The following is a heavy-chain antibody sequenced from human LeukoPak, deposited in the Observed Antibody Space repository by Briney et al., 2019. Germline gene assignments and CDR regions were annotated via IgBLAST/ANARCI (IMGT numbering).Heavy chain of an antibody. V-gene: IGHV4-4*07. J-gene: IGHJ4*02. CDR2: IYTSGST. Sequence: SETLSLTCSVSGGSFSSYYWSWIRQPAGKGLEWIGRIYTSGSTNYNPSLKSRVTMSIDTSRNQFSLKLSSVTAADTAVYYCARAPPLAHEDFGELIPNYFDYWGQGTLVTVSS. CDR3: ARAPPLAHEDFGELIPNYFDY. CDR1: GGSFSSYY. D-gene: IGHD3-10*01.